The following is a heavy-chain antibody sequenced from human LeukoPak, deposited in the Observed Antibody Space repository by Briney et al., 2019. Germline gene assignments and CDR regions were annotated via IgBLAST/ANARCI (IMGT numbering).Heavy chain of an antibody. J-gene: IGHJ4*02. D-gene: IGHD5-18*01. CDR1: GYTFTSYA. V-gene: IGHV1-46*01. Sequence: GASVKVSCKASGYTFTSYAMNWVRQAPGQGLEWMGIINPSGGSTNYAQKFQGRVTMTRDMSTSTVYMELSSLRSEDTAVYYCAREIQVSKHAFDYWGQGTLVTVSS. CDR2: INPSGGST. CDR3: AREIQVSKHAFDY.